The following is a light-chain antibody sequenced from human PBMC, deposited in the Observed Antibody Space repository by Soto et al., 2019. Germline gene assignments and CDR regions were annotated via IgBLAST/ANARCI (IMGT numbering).Light chain of an antibody. J-gene: IGLJ1*01. Sequence: QSVRTHPASVSWSPGHSITISCTGTSSDTAGYNYVSWYQQHPGKAPKLMIYEVSNRPSGVSNRFSGSKSGNTASLTISGLQAEDDPDYYCSSYTSSSTHFVFGTGTKVTVL. CDR1: SSDTAGYNY. CDR2: EVS. V-gene: IGLV2-14*01. CDR3: SSYTSSSTHFV.